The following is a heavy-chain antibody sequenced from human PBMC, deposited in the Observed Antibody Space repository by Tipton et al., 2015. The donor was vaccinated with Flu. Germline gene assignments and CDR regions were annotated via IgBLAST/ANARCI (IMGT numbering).Heavy chain of an antibody. CDR2: IYPSGTP. CDR3: ARLSYYDVDLKNFYFDY. Sequence: TLSLTCTVSSGSIRSTDYFCAWIRQPPGKRLELIGSIYPSGTPYYNPSLKSRVTISVDTSKSQFSLKLRSVTAAETAVYYCARLSYYDVDLKNFYFDYWGQGALVTVSS. J-gene: IGHJ4*02. D-gene: IGHD3-10*02. CDR1: SGSIRSTDYF. V-gene: IGHV4-39*01.